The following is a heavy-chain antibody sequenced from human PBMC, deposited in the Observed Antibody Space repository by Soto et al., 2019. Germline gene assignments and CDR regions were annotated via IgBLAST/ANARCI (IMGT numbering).Heavy chain of an antibody. J-gene: IGHJ4*02. CDR2: IYYSGST. V-gene: IGHV4-30-4*01. CDR1: GGSISSGDYY. Sequence: SETLSLTCTVSGGSISSGDYYWSWIRQPPGKGLEWIGYIYYSGSTYYNPSLKSRVTISVDTSKNQFSLKLSSVTAADTAVYYCARAKGDSYGYEEYYFDYWGQGTLVTVSS. D-gene: IGHD5-18*01. CDR3: ARAKGDSYGYEEYYFDY.